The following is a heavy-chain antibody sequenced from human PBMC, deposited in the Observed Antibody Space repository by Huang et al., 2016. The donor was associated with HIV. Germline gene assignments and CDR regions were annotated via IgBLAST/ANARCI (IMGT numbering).Heavy chain of an antibody. V-gene: IGHV3-21*01. Sequence: EVQLVESGGGLVKPGGSLRLSCVTSGLTFTSYSVNWVRQAPGKVVEWVSSIRASNSFIYYADSLRGGFTIARDNAKNSVYLQMSSLRVEDTAVYYCARVAGGHQLGGLDQWGQGTLVTVSS. D-gene: IGHD3-16*01. J-gene: IGHJ4*02. CDR3: ARVAGGHQLGGLDQ. CDR1: GLTFTSYS. CDR2: IRASNSFI.